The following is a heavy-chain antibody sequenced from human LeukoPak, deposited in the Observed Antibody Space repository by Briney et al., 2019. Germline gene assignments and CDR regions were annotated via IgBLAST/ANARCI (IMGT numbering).Heavy chain of an antibody. CDR2: ISGSGRTT. D-gene: IGHD5-12*01. Sequence: GGSLRLSCAVSGFTFTSYAMSWVRQAPGKGVEWGSAISGSGRTTYYADSAKGRFTISRDNSKNTLYLQMNSLRAEDTAVYYCAKAERFSGTKTPDYWGQGTLVIVSS. V-gene: IGHV3-23*01. CDR1: GFTFTSYA. CDR3: AKAERFSGTKTPDY. J-gene: IGHJ4*02.